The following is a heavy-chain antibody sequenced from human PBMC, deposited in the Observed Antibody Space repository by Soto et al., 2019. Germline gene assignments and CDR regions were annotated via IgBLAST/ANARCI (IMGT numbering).Heavy chain of an antibody. V-gene: IGHV1-8*01. CDR2: MNPNSGNT. CDR3: ARGARRRPSRSRYCSSTSCLLGGSYYYYMDV. Sequence: ASVKVSCKASGYTFTSYDINWVRQATGQGLEWMGWMNPNSGNTGYAQKFQGRVTMTRNTSISTAYMELSSLRSEDTAVYYCARGARRRPSRSRYCSSTSCLLGGSYYYYMDVWGKGTTVTVSS. J-gene: IGHJ6*03. D-gene: IGHD2-2*01. CDR1: GYTFTSYD.